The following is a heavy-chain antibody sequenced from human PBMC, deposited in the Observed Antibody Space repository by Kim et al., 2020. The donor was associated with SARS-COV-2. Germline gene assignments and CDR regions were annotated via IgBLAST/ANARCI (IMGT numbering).Heavy chain of an antibody. J-gene: IGHJ5*02. D-gene: IGHD2-21*01. CDR3: ARDRGKIRQTDCGWFDP. Sequence: ASVKVSCKASGYTFTSYAMHWVRQAPGQRLEWMGWINAGNGNTKYSQKFQGRVTITRDTSASTAYMELSSLRSEDTAVYYCARDRGKIRQTDCGWFDPWGQGTLVTVSS. CDR2: INAGNGNT. V-gene: IGHV1-3*01. CDR1: GYTFTSYA.